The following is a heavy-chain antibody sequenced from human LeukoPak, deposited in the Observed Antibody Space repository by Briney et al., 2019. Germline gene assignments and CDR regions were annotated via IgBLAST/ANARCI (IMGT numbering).Heavy chain of an antibody. Sequence: SETLSLTCAVYGGSFSNYYWSCIRQPPGKGLEWIGEINHSGSTNYNPSLKSRVTISVDTSKNQFSLKLNSVTAADTAVYYCARGYDSSGYVYYYYYIDVWGKGTTVTVSS. V-gene: IGHV4-34*01. CDR1: GGSFSNYY. CDR3: ARGYDSSGYVYYYYYIDV. D-gene: IGHD3-22*01. CDR2: INHSGST. J-gene: IGHJ6*03.